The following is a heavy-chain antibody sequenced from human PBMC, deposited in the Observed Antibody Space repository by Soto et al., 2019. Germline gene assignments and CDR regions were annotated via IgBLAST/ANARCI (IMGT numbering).Heavy chain of an antibody. CDR1: GFTFSSYA. CDR3: ARGITGTPRDYYYYYGMDV. D-gene: IGHD1-7*01. Sequence: QVQLVESGGGVVQPGRSLRLSCAASGFTFSSYAMHWVRQAPGKGLEWVAVISYDGSNKYYADSVKGRFTISRDNSKNTLYLQMNSLSAEDTAVYYCARGITGTPRDYYYYYGMDVWGQGTTVTVSS. J-gene: IGHJ6*02. V-gene: IGHV3-30-3*01. CDR2: ISYDGSNK.